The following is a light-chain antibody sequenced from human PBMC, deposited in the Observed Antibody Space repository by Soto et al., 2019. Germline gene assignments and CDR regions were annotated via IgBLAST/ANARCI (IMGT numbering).Light chain of an antibody. J-gene: IGKJ1*01. V-gene: IGKV3-11*01. CDR3: QQRNYWPLT. CDR1: QSISNY. Sequence: TMSPANLSVSPGERATLSCRASQSISNYLAWYQHKPGQPPRLLIYDASNRATGIPARFSGSGSGTDFTLTISSLEPEDFAVYYCQQRNYWPLTFGQGTKVDIK. CDR2: DAS.